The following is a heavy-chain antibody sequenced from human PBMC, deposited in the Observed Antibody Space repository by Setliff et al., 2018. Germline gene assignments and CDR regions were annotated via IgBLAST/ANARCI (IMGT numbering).Heavy chain of an antibody. CDR2: IDPSGNT. CDR3: ARGPPGYYYYMNV. J-gene: IGHJ6*03. Sequence: SETLSLTCTVSGGSISSGTNYWSWIRQPAGRGLEWIGHIDPSGNTNYHPSLKSRVTISGDTSKNQFSLKLTSVTAADTAVYYCARGPPGYYYYMNVWGQGTTVTVSS. V-gene: IGHV4-61*09. CDR1: GGSISSGTNY.